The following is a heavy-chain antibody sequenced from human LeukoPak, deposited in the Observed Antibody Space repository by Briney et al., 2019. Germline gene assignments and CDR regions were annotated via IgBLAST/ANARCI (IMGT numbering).Heavy chain of an antibody. CDR3: ARDYLLLWFDP. CDR2: ISAYNGNT. D-gene: IGHD2-2*01. Sequence: ASVKVSCTASGYTFTSYGISWVRPPHGQGLEWMGWISAYNGNTNYAQKLQGRVTMTTDTSTSTAYMELRSLRSADTAVYYGARDYLLLWFDPWGEGTLVTASS. J-gene: IGHJ5*02. CDR1: GYTFTSYG. V-gene: IGHV1-18*01.